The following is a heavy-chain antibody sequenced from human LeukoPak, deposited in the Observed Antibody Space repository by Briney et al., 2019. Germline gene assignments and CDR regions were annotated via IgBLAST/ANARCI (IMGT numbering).Heavy chain of an antibody. CDR1: SGSISSGGYY. Sequence: SETLSLTCSVSSGSISSGGYYWTWIRQHPGKGLEWIGYIYYSGSTYYNPSLKSRVTISVDTSKNQFSLKLSSVTAADTAVYYCASEGRFLAIDYWGQGTLVTVSS. J-gene: IGHJ4*02. CDR2: IYYSGST. CDR3: ASEGRFLAIDY. V-gene: IGHV4-31*03. D-gene: IGHD3-3*01.